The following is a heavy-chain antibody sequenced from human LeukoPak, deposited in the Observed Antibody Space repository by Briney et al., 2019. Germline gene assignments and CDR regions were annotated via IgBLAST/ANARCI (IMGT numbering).Heavy chain of an antibody. D-gene: IGHD6-6*01. CDR2: IIPVFGTP. CDR3: ARVEYSSPDYYYYFMDV. J-gene: IGHJ6*03. CDR1: GGTFSSYP. V-gene: IGHV1-69*13. Sequence: GASVKVSCKTSGGTFSSYPFSWVRQAPGQGLEWMGGIIPVFGTPIYAQKFEGRVTITADESTSTVYLDLSRLTSEDTAVYYYARVEYSSPDYYYYFMDVWGKGTTVTVSS.